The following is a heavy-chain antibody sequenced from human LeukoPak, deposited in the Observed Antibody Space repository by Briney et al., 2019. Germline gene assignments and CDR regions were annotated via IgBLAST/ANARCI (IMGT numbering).Heavy chain of an antibody. CDR2: ISYDGSNK. CDR3: ARERGPTRDDYVWGSYRYSLRY. J-gene: IGHJ4*02. D-gene: IGHD3-16*02. V-gene: IGHV3-30*04. Sequence: GGSLRLSCAASGFTFSSYAMHWVRQAPGRGLEWVAVISYDGSNKYYADSVKGRFTISRDNSKNTLYLQMNSLRAEDTAVYYCARERGPTRDDYVWGSYRYSLRYWGQGTLVTVSS. CDR1: GFTFSSYA.